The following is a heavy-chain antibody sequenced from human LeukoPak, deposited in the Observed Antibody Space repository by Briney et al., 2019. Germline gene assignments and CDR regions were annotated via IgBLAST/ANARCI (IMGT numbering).Heavy chain of an antibody. Sequence: SETLSLTCAVSGASVSSSAYYWGWIRQSPGKGLEWIGSVYYSSATYYNPSLKSRVTFSVDTSKNQFSLKLISVTAADTALYYCARIPVTVVGSYTTYFFDYRGQGTLVTVSS. CDR3: ARIPVTVVGSYTTYFFDY. J-gene: IGHJ4*02. D-gene: IGHD2-15*01. V-gene: IGHV4-39*01. CDR2: VYYSSAT. CDR1: GASVSSSAYY.